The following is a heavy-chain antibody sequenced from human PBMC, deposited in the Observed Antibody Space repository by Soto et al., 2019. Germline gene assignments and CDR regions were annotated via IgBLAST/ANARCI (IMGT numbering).Heavy chain of an antibody. CDR2: ISHDESNK. Sequence: QVQLVESGGSVVQPGRSLRLSCAASGFTFSNYVMHWVRQAPGKGLEWMAVISHDESNKHYADSVKGRFTISRDNSKNTVFLQMNSLRAEDTAMYYCVVDILATPQGYFDLWGRGTLVTVSS. V-gene: IGHV3-30-3*01. CDR3: VVDILATPQGYFDL. CDR1: GFTFSNYV. D-gene: IGHD5-12*01. J-gene: IGHJ2*01.